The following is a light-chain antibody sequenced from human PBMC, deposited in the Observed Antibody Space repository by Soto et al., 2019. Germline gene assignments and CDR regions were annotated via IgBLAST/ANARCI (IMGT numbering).Light chain of an antibody. Sequence: AIRMTQSPSSFSASTGDRVTITCRASQGISSYLAWYQQKPGKAPKLLIYAASTLQSGVPSRFSGSGSGTDFTLTIRCLQPEDFANYSCQQYYSYPYTFGQGTKLEIK. CDR1: QGISSY. V-gene: IGKV1-8*01. CDR2: AAS. J-gene: IGKJ2*01. CDR3: QQYYSYPYT.